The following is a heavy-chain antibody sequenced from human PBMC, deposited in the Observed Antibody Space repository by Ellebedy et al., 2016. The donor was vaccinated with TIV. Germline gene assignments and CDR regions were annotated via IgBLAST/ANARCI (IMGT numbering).Heavy chain of an antibody. CDR1: GGPISSSPSY. CDR3: ATARRDPYYSGMDV. D-gene: IGHD6-25*01. J-gene: IGHJ6*02. CDR2: IHSSVTT. V-gene: IGHV4-39*01. Sequence: MPSETLSLTCTAPGGPISSSPSYWGWIRPPPGQGLEWIGSIHSSVTTYYNPSLKSRLAISMVTSQSQFSLHLRSVTAADTAVYYCATARRDPYYSGMDVWGRGTTVTVSS.